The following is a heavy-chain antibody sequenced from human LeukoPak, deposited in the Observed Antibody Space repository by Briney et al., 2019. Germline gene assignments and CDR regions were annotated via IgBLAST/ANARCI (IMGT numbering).Heavy chain of an antibody. V-gene: IGHV3-74*01. Sequence: PGGSLRLSCAASGFTFSSYWMHWVRQAPGKGLVWVSRINSDGSSTSYADSVKGRFTISRDSAKNTLYLQMNSLRAEDTAVYYCAREAYSSSSIDYWGQGTLVTVSS. CDR1: GFTFSSYW. CDR2: INSDGSST. J-gene: IGHJ4*02. D-gene: IGHD6-13*01. CDR3: AREAYSSSSIDY.